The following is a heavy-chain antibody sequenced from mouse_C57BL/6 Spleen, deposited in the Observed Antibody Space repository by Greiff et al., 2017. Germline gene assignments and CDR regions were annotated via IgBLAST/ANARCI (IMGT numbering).Heavy chain of an antibody. Sequence: EVQLQQSGPELAKPGASVKISCTASGYSFPGYFMNWVKQSHGKSLEWIGRINPYNGDTFYNQKFKGKATLPVDKSSSTAHMELLSLTSDDFAVYYCARTLGMDDCGQGTSVTVSS. D-gene: IGHD4-1*01. V-gene: IGHV1-37*01. J-gene: IGHJ4*01. CDR1: GYSFPGYF. CDR2: INPYNGDT. CDR3: ARTLGMDD.